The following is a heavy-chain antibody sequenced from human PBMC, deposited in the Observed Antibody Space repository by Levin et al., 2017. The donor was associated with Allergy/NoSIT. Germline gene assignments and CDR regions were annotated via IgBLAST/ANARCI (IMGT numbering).Heavy chain of an antibody. CDR3: AGDFAMPAFDY. Sequence: ASVKVSCAASGFTFSSYSMNWVRQAPGKGLEWVSSISSSSSYIYYADSVKGRFTISRDNAKNSLYLQMNSLRAEDTAVYYCAGDFAMPAFDYWGQGTLVTVSS. D-gene: IGHD2-2*01. CDR2: ISSSSSYI. J-gene: IGHJ4*02. CDR1: GFTFSSYS. V-gene: IGHV3-21*01.